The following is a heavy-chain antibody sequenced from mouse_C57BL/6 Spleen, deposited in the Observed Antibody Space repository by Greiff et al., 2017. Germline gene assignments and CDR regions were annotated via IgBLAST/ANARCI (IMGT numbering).Heavy chain of an antibody. CDR2: IYPRSGNT. CDR1: GYTFTSYG. Sequence: QVQLQQSGAELARPGASVKLSCKASGYTFTSYGISWVKQRTGQGLEWIGEIYPRSGNTYYNEKFKGKATLTADKSSSTAYMGLRSLTSEDSAVYFCARKDYGSSYWYFDVWGTGTTVTVSS. V-gene: IGHV1-81*01. D-gene: IGHD1-1*01. CDR3: ARKDYGSSYWYFDV. J-gene: IGHJ1*03.